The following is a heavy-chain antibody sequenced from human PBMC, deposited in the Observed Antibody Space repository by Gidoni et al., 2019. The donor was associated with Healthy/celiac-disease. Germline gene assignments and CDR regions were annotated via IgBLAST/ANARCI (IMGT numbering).Heavy chain of an antibody. Sequence: QVQLVESGRGVVQPGRSLRLSCAASGFTFSSYAMHWVRQAPGKGLEWVAVISYDGSNKYYADSVKGRFTISRDNSKNTLYLQMNSLRAEDTAVYYCARVWDSSGYYPPHWDYWGQGTLVTVSS. J-gene: IGHJ4*02. V-gene: IGHV3-30-3*01. D-gene: IGHD3-22*01. CDR3: ARVWDSSGYYPPHWDY. CDR1: GFTFSSYA. CDR2: ISYDGSNK.